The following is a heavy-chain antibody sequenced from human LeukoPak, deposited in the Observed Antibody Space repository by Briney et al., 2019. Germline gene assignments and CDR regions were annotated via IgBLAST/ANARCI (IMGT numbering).Heavy chain of an antibody. D-gene: IGHD4-17*01. Sequence: ASVKVSCKASGYTFTSYDINWVRQAPGQGLEWMGWMNPNSGNTGYAQKSQGRVTMTRNTSISTAYMELSSLRSEDTAVYYCAGLDYGDSQWFDCWGQGTLVTVSS. CDR2: MNPNSGNT. CDR1: GYTFTSYD. V-gene: IGHV1-8*01. J-gene: IGHJ5*01. CDR3: AGLDYGDSQWFDC.